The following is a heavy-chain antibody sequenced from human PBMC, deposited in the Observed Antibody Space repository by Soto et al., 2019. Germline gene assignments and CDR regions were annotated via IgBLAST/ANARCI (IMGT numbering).Heavy chain of an antibody. J-gene: IGHJ3*02. CDR1: GGSISSYY. V-gene: IGHV4-59*08. CDR3: ARHAFYGDFDAFDI. D-gene: IGHD4-17*01. Sequence: SETLSLTCTVSGGSISSYYWSWIRQPPGKGLEWIGYIYYSGSTNYNPSLKSRVTISVDTSKNQFSLKLSSVTAADTAVYYCARHAFYGDFDAFDIWGQGTMVTVSS. CDR2: IYYSGST.